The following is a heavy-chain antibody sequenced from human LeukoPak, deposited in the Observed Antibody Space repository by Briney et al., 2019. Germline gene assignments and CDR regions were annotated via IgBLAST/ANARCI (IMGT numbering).Heavy chain of an antibody. D-gene: IGHD2-2*02. J-gene: IGHJ5*02. CDR2: INDNGDGT. CDR1: GFTFSSYA. Sequence: PGGSLRLSCAASGFTFSSYAMSWARQAPGKGLKWVSTINDNGDGTYYADSVKGRFTISRDNSYNTVSLQMNSLRDEDTGVYYCARVLWYCSSTSCYRTSDWFDPWGQGTLVTVSS. CDR3: ARVLWYCSSTSCYRTSDWFDP. V-gene: IGHV3-23*01.